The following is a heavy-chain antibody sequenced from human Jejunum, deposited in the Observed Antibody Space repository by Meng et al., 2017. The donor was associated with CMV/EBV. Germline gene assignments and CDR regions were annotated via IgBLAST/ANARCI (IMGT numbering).Heavy chain of an antibody. D-gene: IGHD4-11*01. CDR1: TGSVNSASYY. CDR3: AIFYRPKRAFDH. J-gene: IGHJ4*02. CDR2: MFYSGTT. V-gene: IGHV4-31*02. Sequence: GSTGSVNSASYYWSWIRQHPERGLELIGYMFYSGTTYSNPSLKSRITMSVDTSQNQFSLKLTSVTAAATAVYYSAIFYRPKRAFDHWGQGTLVTVSS.